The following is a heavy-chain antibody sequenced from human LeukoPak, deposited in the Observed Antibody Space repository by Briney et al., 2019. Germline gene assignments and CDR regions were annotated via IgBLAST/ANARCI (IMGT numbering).Heavy chain of an antibody. D-gene: IGHD3-10*01. J-gene: IGHJ6*02. CDR2: MNPNSGNT. Sequence: GASVKVSCKASGYTFTTYDINWVRQATGQGLEWMGWMNPNSGNTGYAQKFQGRVTMTGNTSITTAYMELSSLRSEDTAVYYCARMSLTYYYGSRSYRGGLDVWGQGTTVTVSS. CDR3: ARMSLTYYYGSRSYRGGLDV. V-gene: IGHV1-8*01. CDR1: GYTFTTYD.